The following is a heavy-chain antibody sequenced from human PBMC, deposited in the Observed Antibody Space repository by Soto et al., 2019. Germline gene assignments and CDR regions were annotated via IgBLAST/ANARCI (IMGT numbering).Heavy chain of an antibody. CDR1: GFTFSNYA. CDR2: IDGSGDST. Sequence: EVQVLESGGTLVQPGGSLRLSCAGSGFTFSNYAMMWVRQAPGKGLEWVSSIDGSGDSTYYADSVKGRFTISRDNSKNTLHLQMNSLRADDTAQYYCSKDWRGLSPRAFDVWGQGTMVTVSS. J-gene: IGHJ3*01. CDR3: SKDWRGLSPRAFDV. V-gene: IGHV3-23*01. D-gene: IGHD3-22*01.